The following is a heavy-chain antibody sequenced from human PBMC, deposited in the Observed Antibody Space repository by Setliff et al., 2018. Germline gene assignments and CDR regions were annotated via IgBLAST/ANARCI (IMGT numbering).Heavy chain of an antibody. CDR2: IYHSGST. J-gene: IGHJ3*02. V-gene: IGHV4-38-2*01. D-gene: IGHD2-2*01. Sequence: SETLSLTCAVSGYSISSGYYWGWIRQPPGKGLEWIGIIYHSGSTYYNPSLKSRVTISVDTSKNQFSLKLSSVTAADTAVYYCARALGYCSRTSCYADAFDIWGQGTMVTVSS. CDR3: ARALGYCSRTSCYADAFDI. CDR1: GYSISSGYY.